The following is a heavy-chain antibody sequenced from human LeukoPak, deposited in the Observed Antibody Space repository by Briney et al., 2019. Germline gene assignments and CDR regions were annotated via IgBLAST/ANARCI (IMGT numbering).Heavy chain of an antibody. CDR2: IWNDGSKK. Sequence: GGSLRLSCAASEFTFSNYGIHWVRQAPGKGLEWVAVIWNDGSKKYYADSVKGRFTISRDNSKNTLYLQMNSLKTEDTAVYYCARGLGSLVPGHWGQGTLVTVSS. CDR3: ARGLGSLVPGH. D-gene: IGHD3-16*01. CDR1: EFTFSNYG. V-gene: IGHV3-33*01. J-gene: IGHJ4*02.